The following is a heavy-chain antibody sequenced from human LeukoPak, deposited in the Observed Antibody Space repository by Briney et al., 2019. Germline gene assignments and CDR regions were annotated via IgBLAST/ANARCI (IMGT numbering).Heavy chain of an antibody. CDR1: GFTFSSYA. J-gene: IGHJ4*02. CDR3: TKDLDIAEAH. CDR2: ISYDGSNK. Sequence: GGSLRLSCAASGFTFSSYAMHWVRQAPGKGLEWVAVISYDGSNKYYADSVKGRFTISRDNSKNTLFLKMNSLRAEDTAIYYCTKDLDIAEAHWGQGTRVTVSS. D-gene: IGHD6-19*01. V-gene: IGHV3-30-3*01.